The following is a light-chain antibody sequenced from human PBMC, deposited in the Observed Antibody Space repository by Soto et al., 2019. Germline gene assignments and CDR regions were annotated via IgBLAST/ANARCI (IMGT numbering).Light chain of an antibody. V-gene: IGKV1-5*03. J-gene: IGKJ1*01. Sequence: DIQMSQSPSTLSGSVGDRVTITCRASQTISSWLAWYQQKPGKAPKVLIYKASTLKSGVPSRFSASGSGTEFTLTISRLQPDDFATYYCQHYNSYPEAFGQGTKVDIK. CDR3: QHYNSYPEA. CDR1: QTISSW. CDR2: KAS.